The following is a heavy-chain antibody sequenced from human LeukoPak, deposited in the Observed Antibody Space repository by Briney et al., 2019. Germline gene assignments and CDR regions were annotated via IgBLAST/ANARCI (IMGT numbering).Heavy chain of an antibody. CDR2: IYYSGST. CDR1: GGSISSSSYY. D-gene: IGHD3-3*01. Sequence: PSETLSLTCTVSGGSISSSSYYWGWIRQPPGKGLEWIGSIYYSGSTYYNPSLKSRVTISVDTSKNQFSLKLSPVTAADAAVYYCARITIFGVVIIPFDYWGQGTLVTVSS. V-gene: IGHV4-39*01. J-gene: IGHJ4*02. CDR3: ARITIFGVVIIPFDY.